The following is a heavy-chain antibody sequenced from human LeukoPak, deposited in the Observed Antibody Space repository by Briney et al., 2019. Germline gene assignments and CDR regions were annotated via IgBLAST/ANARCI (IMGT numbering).Heavy chain of an antibody. CDR2: ISYDGSNK. J-gene: IGHJ4*02. CDR3: ARVGMKYGDGVGDYFDY. CDR1: GFTFSSYA. Sequence: GGSLRLSCAASGFTFSSYAMHWVRQAPGKGLEWVAVISYDGSNKYYADSVKGRFTISRDNSKSTLYLQMNSLRAEDTAVYYCARVGMKYGDGVGDYFDYWGQGTLVTVSS. V-gene: IGHV3-30-3*01. D-gene: IGHD4-17*01.